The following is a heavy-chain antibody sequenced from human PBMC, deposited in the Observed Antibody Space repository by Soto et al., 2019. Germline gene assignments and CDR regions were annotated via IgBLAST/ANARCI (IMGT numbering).Heavy chain of an antibody. V-gene: IGHV3-33*01. CDR1: GFTFSSYG. D-gene: IGHD5-18*01. J-gene: IGHJ6*02. CDR3: GRVQGAYSYGYFYFRMDV. Sequence: GGSLRLSCAASGFTFSSYGMHWVRQAPGKGLEWVAVIWYDGSNKYYADSVKGRFTISRDNSKNTLYLQMNSLRAEDTAVYYCGRVQGAYSYGYFYFRMDVGGQRTTGTGSS. CDR2: IWYDGSNK.